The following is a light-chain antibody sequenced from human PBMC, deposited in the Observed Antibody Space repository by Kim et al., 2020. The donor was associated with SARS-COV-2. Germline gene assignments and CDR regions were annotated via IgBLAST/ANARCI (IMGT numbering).Light chain of an antibody. CDR1: QIISSDY. J-gene: IGKJ1*01. Sequence: SPGERATLSCSASQIISSDYVAWYQQRSGRAPRLLLFGSSTRAPDIPDRFSGSGSGRDFTLTITRLEPEDSAVYYCQQYGTSPRTFGQGTKVDIK. CDR3: QQYGTSPRT. CDR2: GSS. V-gene: IGKV3-20*01.